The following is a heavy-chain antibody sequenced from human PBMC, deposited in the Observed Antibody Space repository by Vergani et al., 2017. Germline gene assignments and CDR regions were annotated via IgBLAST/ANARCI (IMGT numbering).Heavy chain of an antibody. Sequence: QLQLQESGPGLVKPSETLSLTCTVSGGSISSSSYYWGWIRQPPGKGLEWIGSIYYSGSTYYNPSLKSRVTISVDTSKNQFSLKLSSVTDADTAVYYCARESSSWYLGFDPWGQGTLVTVSS. V-gene: IGHV4-39*07. CDR2: IYYSGST. J-gene: IGHJ5*02. D-gene: IGHD6-13*01. CDR3: ARESSSWYLGFDP. CDR1: GGSISSSSYY.